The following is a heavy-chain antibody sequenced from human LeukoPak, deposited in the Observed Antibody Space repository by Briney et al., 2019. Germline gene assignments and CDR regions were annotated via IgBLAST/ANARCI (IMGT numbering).Heavy chain of an antibody. V-gene: IGHV4-39*07. D-gene: IGHD3/OR15-3a*01. CDR1: GGSIGSSTNY. J-gene: IGHJ1*01. CDR2: IYYSGST. CDR3: ASGLVIIRMGGAEYFQH. Sequence: SETLSLTCTVSGGSIGSSTNYWGWIRQPPGKGLEWIGTIYYSGSTSYNPSLKSRVTMSLDTSKNQFSLKLSSVTAADTAVYYCASGLVIIRMGGAEYFQHWGQGTLVTVSS.